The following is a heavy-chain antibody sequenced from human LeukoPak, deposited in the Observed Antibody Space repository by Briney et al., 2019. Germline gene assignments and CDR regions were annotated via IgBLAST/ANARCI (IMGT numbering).Heavy chain of an antibody. J-gene: IGHJ6*03. CDR1: GFTFSDYY. D-gene: IGHD3-22*01. V-gene: IGHV3-11*04. Sequence: GGSLRLSCAASGFTFSDYYMSWIRQAPGKGLEWVSYISSSGSTIYYADSVKGRFTISRDNAKNSLYLQMNSLRAEDTAVYYCATNYYDSSGYYYYYYYMDVWGKGTTVTVSS. CDR3: ATNYYDSSGYYYYYYYMDV. CDR2: ISSSGSTI.